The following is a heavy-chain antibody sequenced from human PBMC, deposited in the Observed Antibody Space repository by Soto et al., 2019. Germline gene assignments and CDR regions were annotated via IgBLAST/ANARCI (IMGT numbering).Heavy chain of an antibody. CDR1: GFTFSSYS. D-gene: IGHD3-10*01. J-gene: IGHJ3*02. V-gene: IGHV3-21*01. Sequence: GGSLRLSCAASGFTFSSYSMNWVRQAPGKGLEWVSSISSSSSYIYYADSVKGRFTISRDNVKNSLYLQMNSLRAEDTAVYYCARAINARYYYGSGSYYCAFDIWGQGTMVTVSS. CDR2: ISSSSSYI. CDR3: ARAINARYYYGSGSYYCAFDI.